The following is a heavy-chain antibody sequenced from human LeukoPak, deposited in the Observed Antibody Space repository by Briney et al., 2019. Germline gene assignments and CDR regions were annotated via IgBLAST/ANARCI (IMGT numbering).Heavy chain of an antibody. V-gene: IGHV3-23*01. J-gene: IGHJ4*02. D-gene: IGHD2-15*01. CDR1: GFTFSSYA. CDR3: AKDHIGVDIIVVVLDS. Sequence: GGSLRLSCAASGFTFSSYAMSWVRQAPGKGLEWVSAISGRGDSTEYADSVQGRFTISRDNSDNTLYLQMNSLRVEDTAIYYCAKDHIGVDIIVVVLDSWGQGTLVTVSS. CDR2: ISGRGDST.